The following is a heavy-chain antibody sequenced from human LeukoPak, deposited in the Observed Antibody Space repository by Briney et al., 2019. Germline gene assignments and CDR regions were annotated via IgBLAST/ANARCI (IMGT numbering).Heavy chain of an antibody. CDR2: ISSSSTM. D-gene: IGHD6-19*01. V-gene: IGHV3-48*03. J-gene: IGHJ4*02. CDR1: GFTFSRYE. Sequence: GGSLRLSCAASGFTFSRYEMIWVRQAPGKGLEWVSRISSSSTMYYADSVKGRFTISRDNGKNSQYLQMNSLRAEDTAVYYCARSSGWYRIDYWGQGTLVTVSS. CDR3: ARSSGWYRIDY.